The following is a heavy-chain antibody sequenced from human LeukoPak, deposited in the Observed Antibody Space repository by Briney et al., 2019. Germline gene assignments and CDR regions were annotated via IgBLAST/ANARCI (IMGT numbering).Heavy chain of an antibody. Sequence: SVKVSCKASGGTFSSYTISWVRQAPGQGLEWMGRIIPILGIANYAQKFQGRVTITADKSTSTAYMELSSLRSEDTAVYYCARERGSSSISFDYWGQGTLVTVSS. D-gene: IGHD6-13*01. CDR3: ARERGSSSISFDY. CDR2: IIPILGIA. J-gene: IGHJ4*02. V-gene: IGHV1-69*04. CDR1: GGTFSSYT.